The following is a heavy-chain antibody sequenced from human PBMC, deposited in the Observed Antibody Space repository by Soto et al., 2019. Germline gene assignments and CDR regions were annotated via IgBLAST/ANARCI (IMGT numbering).Heavy chain of an antibody. Sequence: SETLSLTCTVSGGSISSSSYYWGWIRQPPGKGLEWIGSIYYSGSTYYNPSLRSRVTISVDTSKNQFSLKLSSVTAADTAVYYCARHTISPPGWNMIVVVITPSGHFDYWGQGTLVTVSS. V-gene: IGHV4-39*01. D-gene: IGHD3-22*01. CDR3: ARHTISPPGWNMIVVVITPSGHFDY. CDR2: IYYSGST. J-gene: IGHJ4*02. CDR1: GGSISSSSYY.